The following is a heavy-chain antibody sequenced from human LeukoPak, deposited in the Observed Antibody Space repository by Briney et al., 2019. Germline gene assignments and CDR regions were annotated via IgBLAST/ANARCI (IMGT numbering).Heavy chain of an antibody. Sequence: GGSLRLSCAASGFTFSTYGMNWVRQAPGKGLEWVSVISGSGVSTYYADSVKGRFTISRDNSKNTLYLQMNSLRAEDTAVYYCAKCVILTGRYMDLRGKGTTVTISS. CDR2: ISGSGVST. D-gene: IGHD3-9*01. V-gene: IGHV3-23*01. CDR3: AKCVILTGRYMDL. CDR1: GFTFSTYG. J-gene: IGHJ6*03.